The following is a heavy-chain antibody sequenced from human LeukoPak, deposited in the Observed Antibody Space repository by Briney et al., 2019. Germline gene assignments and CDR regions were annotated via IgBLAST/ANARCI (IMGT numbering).Heavy chain of an antibody. CDR3: ARHWSHSVAQFGRSYWFDP. CDR2: MDTSGHT. V-gene: IGHV4-4*07. D-gene: IGHD2-15*01. Sequence: ETLSLTCIVSGGSISGYYWSWIRQPAGKGLEWIGHMDTSGHTNYNSSLMSRVTISIDTSKNQFSLRLTSVTAADTAVYYCARHWSHSVAQFGRSYWFDPWGQGTLDPVSS. J-gene: IGHJ5*02. CDR1: GGSISGYY.